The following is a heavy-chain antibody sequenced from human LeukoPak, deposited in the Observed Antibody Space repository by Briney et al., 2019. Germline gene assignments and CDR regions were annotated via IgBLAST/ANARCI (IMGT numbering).Heavy chain of an antibody. Sequence: SETLSLTCTVSGGSISSSSYYWGWIRQPPGKGVEWIAFIFYSGSAHYNPSLTSRVTISVDTSKNQLSLKLTSVTAADTAVYYCARHSGASPHYFDYWGQGTLVTVSS. J-gene: IGHJ4*02. V-gene: IGHV4-39*01. CDR1: GGSISSSSYY. D-gene: IGHD1-26*01. CDR2: IFYSGSA. CDR3: ARHSGASPHYFDY.